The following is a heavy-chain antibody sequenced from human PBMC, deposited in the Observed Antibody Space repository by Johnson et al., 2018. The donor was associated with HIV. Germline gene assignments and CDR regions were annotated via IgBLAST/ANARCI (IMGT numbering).Heavy chain of an antibody. Sequence: GGGLVQPGRSLRLSCAASGFTFDDYGMSWVRQAPGKGLEWVSGINWNGGSTGYADSVKGRFTISRDNGKNSLYLQMNSLRAEDTALYYCARGVTYYYDSTGYPHAFDIWGQGTMVTVAS. CDR1: GFTFDDYG. CDR2: INWNGGST. D-gene: IGHD3-22*01. V-gene: IGHV3-20*04. CDR3: ARGVTYYYDSTGYPHAFDI. J-gene: IGHJ3*02.